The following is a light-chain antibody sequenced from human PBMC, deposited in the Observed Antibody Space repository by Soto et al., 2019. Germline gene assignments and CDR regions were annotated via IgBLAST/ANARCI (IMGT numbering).Light chain of an antibody. V-gene: IGKV1-39*01. CDR2: AAS. CDR1: QDISNY. Sequence: DIQMTQSPSSLSASVGDRVTITCQASQDISNYLNWYQQKPGEAPKLLIYAASSLQPGVPSTFSGSGSGTEFTLTISSLQRDDVATYYCQQSSSTPRTFGGGTKVEIK. J-gene: IGKJ4*01. CDR3: QQSSSTPRT.